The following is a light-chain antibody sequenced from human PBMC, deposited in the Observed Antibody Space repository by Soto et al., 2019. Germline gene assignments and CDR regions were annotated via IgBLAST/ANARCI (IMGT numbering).Light chain of an antibody. Sequence: ERVMTQAAATLSVSPGERATLSCRASQSVSSNLAWYQQKPGQAPRLLIYGASTRATGIPARFSGSGSGTEFTLTISSLQSEDFAVYYCPQYNNCPLTFGPGTTV. CDR3: PQYNNCPLT. CDR2: GAS. J-gene: IGKJ1*01. CDR1: QSVSSN. V-gene: IGKV3-15*01.